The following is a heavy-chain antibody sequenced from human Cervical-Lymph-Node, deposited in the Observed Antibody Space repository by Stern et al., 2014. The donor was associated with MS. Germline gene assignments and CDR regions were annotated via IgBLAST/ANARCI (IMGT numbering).Heavy chain of an antibody. V-gene: IGHV3-74*02. J-gene: IGHJ4*02. CDR2: INTDGTGP. CDR1: GFTFSIYW. D-gene: IGHD6-13*01. Sequence: EVQLVESGGGLVQPGGSLRLSCAASGFTFSIYWMHWVRQVPGKGLVWVSHINTDGTGPSYADSVKGRFTISRDNAKNTLYLQMSGLGAEDTAVYYCVRGITVAAGIDYWGQGTLVTVSS. CDR3: VRGITVAAGIDY.